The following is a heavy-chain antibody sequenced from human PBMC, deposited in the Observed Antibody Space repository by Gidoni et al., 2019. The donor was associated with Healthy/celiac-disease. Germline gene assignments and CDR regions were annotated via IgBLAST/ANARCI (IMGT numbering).Heavy chain of an antibody. D-gene: IGHD5-18*01. CDR2: ISSSSSYI. J-gene: IGHJ4*02. Sequence: EVQLVESGGGLVKPGGSLRLSCAASGFTFSSYSMNWVRQAPGKGLEWVSSISSSSSYIYYADSVKGRFTISRDNAKNSLYLQMNSLRAEDTAVYYCARERQLWFPLDYWGQGTLVTVSS. CDR3: ARERQLWFPLDY. CDR1: GFTFSSYS. V-gene: IGHV3-21*01.